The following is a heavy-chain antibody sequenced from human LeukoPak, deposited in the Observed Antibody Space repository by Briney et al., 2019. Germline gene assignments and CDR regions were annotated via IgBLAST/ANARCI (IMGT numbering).Heavy chain of an antibody. J-gene: IGHJ6*03. Sequence: GGSLRLSCAASGFTFSSYSMNWVRQAPGKGLEWVSSISSSSSYIYYADSVKGRFTISRDNAKNSLYLQMNSLRAEDTAVYYCARSLGSVPNYYMDVWGKGTTVTVPS. V-gene: IGHV3-21*04. CDR2: ISSSSSYI. CDR1: GFTFSSYS. D-gene: IGHD2-15*01. CDR3: ARSLGSVPNYYMDV.